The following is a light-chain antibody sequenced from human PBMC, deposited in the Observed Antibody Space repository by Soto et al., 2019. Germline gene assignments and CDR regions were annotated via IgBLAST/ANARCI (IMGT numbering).Light chain of an antibody. CDR3: QQYNSYSWK. Sequence: DIQMTQSPSTLSGSVGDRVTITCRASQTISSWLAWYQQKPGKAPKLLIYKASSLESGVPSRFSGSGSGTEFTLTISSLQPDDFAAYYCQQYNSYSWKFGQGTKVDI. J-gene: IGKJ1*01. V-gene: IGKV1-5*03. CDR2: KAS. CDR1: QTISSW.